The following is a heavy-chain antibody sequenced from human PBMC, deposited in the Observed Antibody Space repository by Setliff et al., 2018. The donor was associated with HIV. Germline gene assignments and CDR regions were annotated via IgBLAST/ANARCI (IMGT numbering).Heavy chain of an antibody. Sequence: SETLSLTCTVSGASISRGNYYWTWIRQRPGKGLEWIAFIYYSGSTYYNPSLKSRVTISIDTSKNQFSLKLSSVTAADTAVYYCARGLVVVTDSDYDTNYYYYYYMDVWGKGTTVTVSS. CDR1: GASISRGNYY. V-gene: IGHV4-31*03. D-gene: IGHD5-12*01. CDR3: ARGLVVVTDSDYDTNYYYYYYMDV. CDR2: IYYSGST. J-gene: IGHJ6*03.